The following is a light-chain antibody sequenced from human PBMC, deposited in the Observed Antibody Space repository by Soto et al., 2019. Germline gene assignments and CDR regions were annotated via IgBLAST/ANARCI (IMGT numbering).Light chain of an antibody. CDR1: QSVSSSY. J-gene: IGKJ2*01. CDR3: QQYAGSPYT. V-gene: IGKV3-20*01. CDR2: DAS. Sequence: EIVLTQSPATLSLSPGERATLSCRASQSVSSSYLAWYQQKPGQAPRLLIYDASYRTTGIPDRFSGSGSGTDFTLTISRLEPEDFAVYYWQQYAGSPYTFGQGTRLEIK.